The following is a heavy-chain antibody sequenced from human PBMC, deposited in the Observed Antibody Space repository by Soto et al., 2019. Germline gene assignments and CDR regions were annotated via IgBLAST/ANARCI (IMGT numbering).Heavy chain of an antibody. Sequence: QVTLKESGPVLVKPTETLTLTCTVSGFSLSNARMGVSWIRQPPGKALEWLAHIFSNDEKSYSTSLKSRLTISKDTSKSHVVLTMTNMDPVDTATYYCARIPPQTFDYYYYMDVWGKGTTVTVSS. V-gene: IGHV2-26*01. CDR1: GFSLSNARMG. CDR3: ARIPPQTFDYYYYMDV. CDR2: IFSNDEK. J-gene: IGHJ6*03.